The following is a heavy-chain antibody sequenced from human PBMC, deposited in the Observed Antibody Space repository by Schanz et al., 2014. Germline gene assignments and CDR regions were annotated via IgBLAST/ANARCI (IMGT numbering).Heavy chain of an antibody. CDR1: GFTFSDHY. CDR2: ISYDGRNK. D-gene: IGHD2-2*01. J-gene: IGHJ4*02. CDR3: AKDSTHIDIVLVPTAIDY. V-gene: IGHV3-30*18. Sequence: VQLVESGGGLVQPGGSLRLSCAASGFTFSDHYMDWVRQAPGKGLEWVAVISYDGRNKYYADSVKGRFTISRDNSKNTLYLHMNTLRSEDTAVYYCAKDSTHIDIVLVPTAIDYWGQGTLVTVSS.